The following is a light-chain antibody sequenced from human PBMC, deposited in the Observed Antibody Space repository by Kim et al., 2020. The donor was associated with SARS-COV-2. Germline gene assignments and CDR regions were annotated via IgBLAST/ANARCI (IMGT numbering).Light chain of an antibody. V-gene: IGKV3-20*01. CDR2: GAS. Sequence: PGDRATLSCMATESVSVSPVSWYQQKPDQAPRLLIYGASSRATGIPDRFSGSGSATDFTLTISRLEPEDFAVYYCQQYGDSPRWASGQGTRVGIK. CDR1: ESVSVSP. J-gene: IGKJ1*01. CDR3: QQYGDSPRWA.